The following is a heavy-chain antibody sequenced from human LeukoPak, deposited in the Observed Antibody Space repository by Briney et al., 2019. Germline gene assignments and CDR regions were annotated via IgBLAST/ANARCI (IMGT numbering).Heavy chain of an antibody. V-gene: IGHV4-59*08. CDR2: FYYNGPT. D-gene: IGHD3-10*01. J-gene: IGHJ5*02. Sequence: GSLRLSCAASGFTFSSYAMSWVRQPPGKGLEWIGHFYYNGPTNLNPSLKSRVTISADPSKNLLSLKLSSVTPADTALYYCARHQSETLGFGRDRFDPWGQGTLVAVTS. CDR1: GFTFSSYA. CDR3: ARHQSETLGFGRDRFDP.